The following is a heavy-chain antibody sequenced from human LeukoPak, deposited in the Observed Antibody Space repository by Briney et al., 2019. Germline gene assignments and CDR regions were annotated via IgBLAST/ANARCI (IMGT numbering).Heavy chain of an antibody. D-gene: IGHD6-19*01. CDR3: AKDIGGAGPMDV. J-gene: IGHJ6*02. CDR1: GFTFDDYA. Sequence: GGSLRLSCAASGFTFDDYAMHWVRQAPGRGLEWVSGISWNSGSIGYADSVKGRFTISRDNAKNSLYLQMNSLRAEDTALYYCAKDIGGAGPMDVWGQGTTVTVSS. V-gene: IGHV3-9*01. CDR2: ISWNSGSI.